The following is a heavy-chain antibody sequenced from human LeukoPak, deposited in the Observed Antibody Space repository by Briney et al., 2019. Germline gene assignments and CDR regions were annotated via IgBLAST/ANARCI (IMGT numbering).Heavy chain of an antibody. D-gene: IGHD2-2*01. CDR2: ISAYNGNT. J-gene: IGHJ5*02. V-gene: IGHV1-18*01. CDR1: GYTFTSYG. Sequence: ASVKDSCQACGYTFTSYGINWVRQPPAQGLEWTGWISAYNGNTNYAQKLQGRVTMTTDTSSNTAYMELRSLRSDDTAVSYCARDWLYCSSTSCRNLNWFVPWGQGTLGTVSS. CDR3: ARDWLYCSSTSCRNLNWFVP.